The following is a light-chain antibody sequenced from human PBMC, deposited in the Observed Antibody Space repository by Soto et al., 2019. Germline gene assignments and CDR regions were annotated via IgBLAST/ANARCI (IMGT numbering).Light chain of an antibody. V-gene: IGKV1-5*03. CDR1: QDISNF. J-gene: IGKJ1*01. CDR2: KAS. CDR3: QHYNSYSEA. Sequence: DIQMTQSPASLSASVGDRFTITCHASQDISNFLNWYRQKPGEAPNLLIYKASTLKSGVPSRFSGSGSGTEFTLTISSLQPDDFATYYCQHYNSYSEAFGQGTKVDIK.